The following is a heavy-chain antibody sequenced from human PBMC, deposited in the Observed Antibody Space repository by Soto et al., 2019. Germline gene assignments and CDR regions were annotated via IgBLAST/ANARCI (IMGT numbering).Heavy chain of an antibody. Sequence: EVQLVESGGGLVQPGRSLRLSCAASGFTFDDYAMHWVRQAPGKGLEWVSGNSWNSGSIGYADSVKGRFTISRDNAKNSLYLQMNSLRAEDTALYYCAKDPFVVVPAANDWGAFDIWGQGTMVTVSS. V-gene: IGHV3-9*01. CDR3: AKDPFVVVPAANDWGAFDI. J-gene: IGHJ3*02. CDR2: NSWNSGSI. D-gene: IGHD2-2*01. CDR1: GFTFDDYA.